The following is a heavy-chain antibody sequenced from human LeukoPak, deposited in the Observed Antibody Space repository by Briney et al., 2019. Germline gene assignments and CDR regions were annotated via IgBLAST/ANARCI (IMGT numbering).Heavy chain of an antibody. CDR1: GYSFTSYW. D-gene: IGHD1-26*01. CDR2: IYPGDSDT. J-gene: IGHJ6*03. V-gene: IGHV5-51*01. CDR3: ARRIVGATTSDYYYYYMDV. Sequence: GESLKISCKGSGYSFTSYWIGWVRQMPGEGLEWMGIIYPGDSDTRYSPSFQGQVTISADKSISTAYLQWSSLKASDTALYYCARRIVGATTSDYYYYYMDVWGKGTTVTVSS.